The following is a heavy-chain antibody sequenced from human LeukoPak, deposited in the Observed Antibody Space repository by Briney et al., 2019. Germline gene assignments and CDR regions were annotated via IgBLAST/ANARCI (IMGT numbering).Heavy chain of an antibody. CDR2: IYYSGST. D-gene: IGHD1-20*01. CDR3: ARSAGITGTRAWFDP. V-gene: IGHV4-59*08. J-gene: IGHJ5*02. CDR1: GGSISSYY. Sequence: KPAETLSLTCAVSGGSISSYYWSWIRQPPGMGLEWIGYIYYSGSTNYNPSLKSRVTISVDTSKNQFSLKLSSVTAADTAVYYCARSAGITGTRAWFDPWGQGTLVTVSS.